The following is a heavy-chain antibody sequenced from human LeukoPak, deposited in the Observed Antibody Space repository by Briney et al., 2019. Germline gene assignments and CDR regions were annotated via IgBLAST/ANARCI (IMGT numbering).Heavy chain of an antibody. CDR2: TRNKANSYTT. V-gene: IGHV3-72*01. CDR3: AREVVGATEFDS. Sequence: GGSLRLSCAASGFTLSDHYMDWVRRAPGKGLEWVGRTRNKANSYTTQYAASVKGRFTISRDDSKNSLYLPMNSLKTEDTAVYYCAREVVGATEFDSWGQGTLVTVSS. D-gene: IGHD1-26*01. CDR1: GFTLSDHY. J-gene: IGHJ4*02.